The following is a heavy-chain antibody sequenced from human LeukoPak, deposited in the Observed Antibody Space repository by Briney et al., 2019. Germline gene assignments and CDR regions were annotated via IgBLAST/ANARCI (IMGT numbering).Heavy chain of an antibody. J-gene: IGHJ3*01. V-gene: IGHV4-4*02. CDR1: GGSISSSNW. CDR2: IYHSGNT. D-gene: IGHD2-15*01. Sequence: SDTLSLTCAVSGGSISSSNWWSWVRQPPGKGLEWIGEIYHSGNTNYSPSLKSRVTMSVDKSKNHFSLKLSSVTAADTAVYYCARDGDCSGGSCSLALDFWGQGTLVTVSS. CDR3: ARDGDCSGGSCSLALDF.